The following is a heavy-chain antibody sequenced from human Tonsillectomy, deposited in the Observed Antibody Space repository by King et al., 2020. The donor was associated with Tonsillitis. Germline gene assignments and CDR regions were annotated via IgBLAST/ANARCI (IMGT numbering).Heavy chain of an antibody. V-gene: IGHV3-9*01. Sequence: VQLVESGGVLVQPGRSLRLSCAASGFTFDNYAMHWVRQAPGKGLEWVSAISWNSGRIAYAVSVKGRFTISRANAKNSLYLQMTSLRAEDTALYYCAKDLGEGSGSYYYGMDVWGQGTTVTVSS. CDR2: ISWNSGRI. J-gene: IGHJ6*02. CDR3: AKDLGEGSGSYYYGMDV. CDR1: GFTFDNYA. D-gene: IGHD3-10*01.